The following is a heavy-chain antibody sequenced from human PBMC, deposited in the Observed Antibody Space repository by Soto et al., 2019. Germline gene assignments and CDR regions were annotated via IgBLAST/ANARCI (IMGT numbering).Heavy chain of an antibody. CDR2: INHSGST. D-gene: IGHD4-17*01. V-gene: IGHV4-34*01. CDR1: GGSFSGYY. CDR3: AMATVTTPVAFDI. Sequence: QVQLQQWGAGLLKPSETLSLTCAVYGGSFSGYYWSWIRQPPGKGLEWIGEINHSGSTNYNPSLKSRVTMSVDTSKNQFSLKLSSVTAADTAVYYCAMATVTTPVAFDIWGQGTMVTGSS. J-gene: IGHJ3*02.